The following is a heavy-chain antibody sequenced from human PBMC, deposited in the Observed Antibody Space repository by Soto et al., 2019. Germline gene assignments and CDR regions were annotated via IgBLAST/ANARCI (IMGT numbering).Heavy chain of an antibody. CDR1: GGSISSSSYY. Sequence: SETLSLTCTVSGGSISSSSYYWGWIRQPPGKGLEWIGRIYYSGSTYYNPSLKSRVTISVDTSKSQFSLKLSSVTAADTAVYYCAKDSGYNYGYFRWFDPWGQGTLVTVSS. J-gene: IGHJ5*02. D-gene: IGHD5-18*01. CDR3: AKDSGYNYGYFRWFDP. CDR2: IYYSGST. V-gene: IGHV4-39*07.